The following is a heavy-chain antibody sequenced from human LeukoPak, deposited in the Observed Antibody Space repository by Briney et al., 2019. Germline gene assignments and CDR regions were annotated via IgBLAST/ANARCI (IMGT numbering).Heavy chain of an antibody. CDR1: EFTFSLYW. J-gene: IGHJ4*02. CDR3: TRRGGIVGAVNRPKPFDY. D-gene: IGHD1-26*01. V-gene: IGHV3-7*01. CDR2: IKQDGSEE. Sequence: NPGGSLRLSCAASEFTFSLYWMSWVRQAPGKGLEWVANIKQDGSEEYYVDSVKGRFTISRDNAKNSLYLQMNSLRAEDTAVYYCTRRGGIVGAVNRPKPFDYWGQGTLVTVSS.